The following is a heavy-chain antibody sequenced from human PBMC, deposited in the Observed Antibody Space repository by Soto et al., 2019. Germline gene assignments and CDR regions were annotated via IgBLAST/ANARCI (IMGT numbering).Heavy chain of an antibody. D-gene: IGHD2-21*02. CDR3: ARDLWGYCGTNCYPLDV. CDR1: GGSISGYY. V-gene: IGHV4-59*01. Sequence: SETLSLTCTVYGGSISGYYCSWIRRPPGKGLELIGYMYNSGSTVYNPPFKSRVTISVDTYKNQFSLKLSSVTAADTAIYYCARDLWGYCGTNCYPLDVWGQGTTVT. CDR2: MYNSGST. J-gene: IGHJ6*02.